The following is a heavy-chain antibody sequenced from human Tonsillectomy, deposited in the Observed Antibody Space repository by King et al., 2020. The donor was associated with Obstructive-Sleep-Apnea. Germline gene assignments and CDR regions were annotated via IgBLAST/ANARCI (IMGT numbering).Heavy chain of an antibody. Sequence: ITLKESGPTLVKPTQTLTLTCTFSGFSLSTSGVGVGWIRQPPGKALEWLALIYWDDDKRHSPYLKSRLTITKDTPKNQVVLTMTNMDPVDTATYYCAHRTIYDILTGYLFWGRGTLVTVSS. CDR2: IYWDDDK. D-gene: IGHD3-9*01. CDR1: GFSLSTSGVG. V-gene: IGHV2-5*02. CDR3: AHRTIYDILTGYLF. J-gene: IGHJ4*02.